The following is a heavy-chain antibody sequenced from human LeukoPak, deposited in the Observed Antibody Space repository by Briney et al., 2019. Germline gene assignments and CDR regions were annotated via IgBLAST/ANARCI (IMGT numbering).Heavy chain of an antibody. CDR3: ARGIVVKGAFDI. Sequence: SETLSLTCTVSGGSISSGGYYWSWIRQPPGKGLEWIGYIYHSGSTYYNPSLKSRVTISVDRSKNRFSLKLSSVTAADTAVYYCARGIVVKGAFDIWGQGTMVTVSS. CDR1: GGSISSGGYY. CDR2: IYHSGST. D-gene: IGHD3-22*01. V-gene: IGHV4-30-2*01. J-gene: IGHJ3*02.